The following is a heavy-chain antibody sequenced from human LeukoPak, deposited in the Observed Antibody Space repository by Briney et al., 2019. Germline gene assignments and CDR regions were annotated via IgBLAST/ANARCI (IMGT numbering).Heavy chain of an antibody. CDR3: ARASSIGAAGLFDY. CDR1: GFTVSSNY. D-gene: IGHD6-13*01. CDR2: IYSGGST. Sequence: GGSLRLSCAASGFTVSSNYMSWVRQAPGKGLEWVSVIYSGGSTYYADSVKGRFTIFRDNSKNTLYLQMNSLRAEDTAVYYCARASSIGAAGLFDYWGQGTLVTVSS. J-gene: IGHJ4*02. V-gene: IGHV3-53*01.